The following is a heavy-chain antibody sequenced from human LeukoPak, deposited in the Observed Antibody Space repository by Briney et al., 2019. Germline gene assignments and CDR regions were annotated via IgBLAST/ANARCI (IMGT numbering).Heavy chain of an antibody. J-gene: IGHJ4*02. V-gene: IGHV4-59*01. CDR3: ASAGYSSGVDY. CDR1: GGSISSYY. CDR2: IYSSGST. D-gene: IGHD6-19*01. Sequence: PSETLSLTCTVSGGSISSYYWSWIRQPPGKGLEWIGYIYSSGSTNYNPSLKSRITISVDTSKNQFSLKLSSVTAADTAVYYCASAGYSSGVDYWGQGTLVTVSS.